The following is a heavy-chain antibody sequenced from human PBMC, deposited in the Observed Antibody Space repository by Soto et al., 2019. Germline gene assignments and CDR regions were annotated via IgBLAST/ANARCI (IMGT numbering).Heavy chain of an antibody. V-gene: IGHV3-48*03. J-gene: IGHJ4*02. CDR1: GFTFSSYE. D-gene: IGHD3-9*01. CDR3: ARTPDILTGYWPFDY. Sequence: SGGSLRLSCAASGFTFSSYEMNWVRQAPGKGLEWVSYISSSGSTIYYADSVKGRFTISRDNAKNSLYLQMNSLRAEDTAVYYCARTPDILTGYWPFDYWGQGTLVTVSS. CDR2: ISSSGSTI.